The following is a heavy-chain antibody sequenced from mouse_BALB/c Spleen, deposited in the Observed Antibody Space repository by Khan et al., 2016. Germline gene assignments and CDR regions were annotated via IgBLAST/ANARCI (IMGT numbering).Heavy chain of an antibody. CDR3: ASLQGNSWYFDV. Sequence: EVQRQESGPGLVKPSQSLSLTCTATGYSITSDYAWKLIRQFPGNKQEWIGFISGSGSTSYNPSLKSRTSITRDTSNNQSYLQLNCVTTEDTATYYWASLQGNSWYFDVWGQGTKVPISS. D-gene: IGHD6-1*01. CDR1: GYSITSDYA. J-gene: IGHJ1*01. V-gene: IGHV3-2*02. CDR2: ISGSGST.